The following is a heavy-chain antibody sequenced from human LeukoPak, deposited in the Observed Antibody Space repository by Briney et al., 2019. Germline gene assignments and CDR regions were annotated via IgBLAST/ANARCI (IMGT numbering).Heavy chain of an antibody. CDR1: GYTFTGYY. J-gene: IGHJ4*02. CDR2: LNPDSGGT. D-gene: IGHD3-10*01. V-gene: IGHV1-2*02. CDR3: ARSPSYYYADY. Sequence: VASVKVSCKASGYTFTGYYMHWVRQAPGQGLEWMGWLNPDSGGTQYAQKFQGRVTMTRDTSIRTAYMELSRLRSDDTAVYYCARSPSYYYADYWGQGTLVTVSS.